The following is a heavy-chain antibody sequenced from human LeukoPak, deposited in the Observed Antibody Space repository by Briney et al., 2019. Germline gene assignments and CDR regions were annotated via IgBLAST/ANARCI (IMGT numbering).Heavy chain of an antibody. D-gene: IGHD3-10*01. CDR2: INHSGST. V-gene: IGHV4-34*01. J-gene: IGHJ4*02. Sequence: PSETLSLTCAVYGGSFSGYYWSWIRQPPGKGLEWIGEINHSGSTNYNPSLKSRVTISVDTSKNQLSLKLSSVTAADTAVYYCARGRRDLLWFGEFPIGDYDYWGQGTLVTVSS. CDR1: GGSFSGYY. CDR3: ARGRRDLLWFGEFPIGDYDY.